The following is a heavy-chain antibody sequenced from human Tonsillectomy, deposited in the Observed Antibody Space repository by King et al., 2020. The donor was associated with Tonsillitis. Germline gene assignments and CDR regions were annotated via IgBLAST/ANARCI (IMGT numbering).Heavy chain of an antibody. D-gene: IGHD5-24*01. V-gene: IGHV1-2*02. Sequence: VQLVESGTEVKVPGASVTVSCKASGYIFTDYHIPWIRQAPGQGLEWMGWINCNSGSTNYAQNLHGRVTLTRDTSTNTAYMDLRSLRSDDTAIYYCSRETWVYGSWGQGTLVTVSS. J-gene: IGHJ5*02. CDR3: SRETWVYGS. CDR1: GYIFTDYH. CDR2: INCNSGST.